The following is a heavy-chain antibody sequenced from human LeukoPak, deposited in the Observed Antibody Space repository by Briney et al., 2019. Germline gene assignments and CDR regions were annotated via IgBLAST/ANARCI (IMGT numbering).Heavy chain of an antibody. Sequence: PGGSLRLSCAASGFIFSDYYMSWIRQAPGKGLEWGSYISSSGSTMYYTDSVKGRFTISRDNAKDSLYLQMNSLRAEDTAVYYCARDPGSGYEEHFDYWGQGTLVTVSS. CDR2: ISSSGSTM. CDR1: GFIFSDYY. J-gene: IGHJ4*02. V-gene: IGHV3-11*01. CDR3: ARDPGSGYEEHFDY. D-gene: IGHD5-12*01.